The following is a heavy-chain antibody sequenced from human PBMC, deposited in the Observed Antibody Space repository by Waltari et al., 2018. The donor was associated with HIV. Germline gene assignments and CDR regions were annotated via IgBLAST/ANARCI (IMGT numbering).Heavy chain of an antibody. CDR1: GGSFSGSY. V-gene: IGHV4-34*01. Sequence: QVQLQQWGAGLLKPSETLSLTCAVYGGSFSGSYWSWIRQPPGKGLEWIGEINHSGSTNYNPSLKSRVTISVDTSKNQFSLKLSSVTAADTAVYYCARGRDYDFWSGYSNWFDPWGQGTLVTVSS. D-gene: IGHD3-3*01. CDR2: INHSGST. J-gene: IGHJ5*02. CDR3: ARGRDYDFWSGYSNWFDP.